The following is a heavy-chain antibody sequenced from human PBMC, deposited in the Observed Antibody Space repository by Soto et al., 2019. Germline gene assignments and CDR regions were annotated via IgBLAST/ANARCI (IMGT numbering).Heavy chain of an antibody. J-gene: IGHJ4*02. D-gene: IGHD5-12*01. CDR1: GGSISSGDYY. Sequence: SETLSLTCTVSGGSISSGDYYWSWIRQPPGKGLEWIGYIYYGGSTYYNPSLKSRVTISVDTSKNQFSLKLSSVTAADTAVYYCARASLLGYSGYDIDCWGQGTLVTVSS. CDR3: ARASLLGYSGYDIDC. V-gene: IGHV4-30-4*01. CDR2: IYYGGST.